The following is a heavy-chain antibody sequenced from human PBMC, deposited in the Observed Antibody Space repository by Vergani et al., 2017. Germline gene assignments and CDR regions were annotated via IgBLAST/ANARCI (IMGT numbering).Heavy chain of an antibody. V-gene: IGHV3-48*03. J-gene: IGHJ6*02. CDR3: ARDLLRKYDSSGYYYYYGMDV. Sequence: EVQLVESGGGLVQPGGSLRLSCAASGFTFSSYEMNWVRQAPGKGLEWVSYISSSGSTIYYADSVKGRFTISRDNAKNSLYLQMNSLRAEDTAVYYCARDLLRKYDSSGYYYYYGMDVWGQGP. CDR1: GFTFSSYE. CDR2: ISSSGSTI. D-gene: IGHD3-22*01.